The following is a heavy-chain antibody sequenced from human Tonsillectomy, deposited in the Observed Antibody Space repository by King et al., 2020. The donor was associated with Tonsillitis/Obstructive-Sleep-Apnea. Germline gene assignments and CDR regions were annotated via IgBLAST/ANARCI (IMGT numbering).Heavy chain of an antibody. J-gene: IGHJ6*03. V-gene: IGHV4-34*01. CDR3: ARGFRGGEPVYYYYCMDV. Sequence: VQLQQWGAGLLKPSETLSLTCAVYGESFSGYYGNWIRQPPGKGLEWIGEINYSESTNYNPSLKSRATISIDTSKNQFSLKLNAVTAADTAVYYCARGFRGGEPVYYYYCMDVGGKGTPVTVSS. CDR2: INYSEST. D-gene: IGHD3-16*01. CDR1: GESFSGYY.